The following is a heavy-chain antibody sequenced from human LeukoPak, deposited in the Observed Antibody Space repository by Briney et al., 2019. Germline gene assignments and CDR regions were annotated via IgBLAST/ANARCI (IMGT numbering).Heavy chain of an antibody. CDR1: GGSISSGYNY. J-gene: IGHJ6*03. Sequence: SETLSLTRTVSGGSISSGYNYWGWIRQPPGKGLEWIGSVFYSGSTSYNPSFKSRITMSVDTSKNQFSLRLNSVTAADTAVYYCARRSNYMDVWGKGTTVTVSS. D-gene: IGHD4-11*01. CDR2: VFYSGST. V-gene: IGHV4-39*01. CDR3: ARRSNYMDV.